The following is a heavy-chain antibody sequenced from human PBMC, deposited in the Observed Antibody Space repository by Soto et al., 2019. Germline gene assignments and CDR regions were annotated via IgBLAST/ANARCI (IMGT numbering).Heavy chain of an antibody. Sequence: GESLKISCNGSGYRFTSYWICWVRQMPGKGLEWMGIIYPSDSDTRYSPSLQGQVTISVDKSISSAYLLWSSLKASDTAMYYCARQTGSSPNAFDIWGHGTMVTVSS. CDR3: ARQTGSSPNAFDI. D-gene: IGHD1-26*01. CDR1: GYRFTSYW. J-gene: IGHJ3*02. CDR2: IYPSDSDT. V-gene: IGHV5-51*01.